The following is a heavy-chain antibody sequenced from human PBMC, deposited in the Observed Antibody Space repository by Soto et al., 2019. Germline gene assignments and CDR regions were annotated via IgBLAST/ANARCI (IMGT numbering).Heavy chain of an antibody. Sequence: GGSLRLSCAASGFTFSSYEMNWARQAPGKGLEWVSYISSSGSTIYYADSVKGRFTISRDNAKNSLYLQMNSLRAEDTAVYYCARDSDDSSGYYYVGMDVWGQGTTVTVS. D-gene: IGHD3-22*01. CDR1: GFTFSSYE. CDR3: ARDSDDSSGYYYVGMDV. CDR2: ISSSGSTI. V-gene: IGHV3-48*03. J-gene: IGHJ6*02.